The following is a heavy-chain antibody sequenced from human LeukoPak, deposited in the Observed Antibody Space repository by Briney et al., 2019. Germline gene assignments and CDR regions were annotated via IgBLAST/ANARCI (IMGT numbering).Heavy chain of an antibody. J-gene: IGHJ5*02. V-gene: IGHV1-18*01. CDR1: GGTFSTYV. CDR3: ARVLAYYYDSSGPHPPGARRGANWFDP. Sequence: ASVKVSCKASGGTFSTYVISWVRQAPGQGLEWMGWISAYNGNTNYAQKLQGRVTMTTDTSTSTAYMELRSLRSDDTAVYYCARVLAYYYDSSGPHPPGARRGANWFDPWGQGTLVTVSS. CDR2: ISAYNGNT. D-gene: IGHD3-22*01.